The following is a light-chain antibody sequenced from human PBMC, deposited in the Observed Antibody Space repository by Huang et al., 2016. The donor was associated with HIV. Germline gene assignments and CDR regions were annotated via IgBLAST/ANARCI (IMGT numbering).Light chain of an antibody. Sequence: EIVMTQSPATLSVSPGESATLSCRASQGVGRSVAWYQQRHVQAPRLLIYGASNRATGIPARFSGSGSGTEFTLTISSLQSDEFAVYFCQQYYNWPPLTFGGGSKVEIK. J-gene: IGKJ4*01. V-gene: IGKV3-15*01. CDR1: QGVGRS. CDR2: GAS. CDR3: QQYYNWPPLT.